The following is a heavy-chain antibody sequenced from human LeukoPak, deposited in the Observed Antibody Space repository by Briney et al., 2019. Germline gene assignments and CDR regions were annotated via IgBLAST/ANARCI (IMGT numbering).Heavy chain of an antibody. CDR1: GFTFSNYA. V-gene: IGHV3-30-3*01. CDR2: ISYDGSNK. J-gene: IGHJ4*02. D-gene: IGHD3-3*01. CDR3: ARGGTIFGVVIDFSIRY. Sequence: GGSLRLSCAASGFTFSNYAMHWVRQAPGKGLEWVAVISYDGSNKYYADSVKGRFTISRDNSKNTLYLQMNSLRAEDTAVCYCARGGTIFGVVIDFSIRYWGQGTLVTVSS.